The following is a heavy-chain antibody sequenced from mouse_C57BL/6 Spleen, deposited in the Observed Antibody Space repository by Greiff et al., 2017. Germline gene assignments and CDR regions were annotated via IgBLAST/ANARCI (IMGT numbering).Heavy chain of an antibody. CDR3: ASVVEAMDC. J-gene: IGHJ4*01. V-gene: IGHV1-50*01. Sequence: QVQLQQPGAELVKPGASVKLSCKASGYTFTSYWMQWVKQRPGQGLEWIGEVDPSDSYTNYNQKFKGKATLTVDTSSSTAYMQLSSLTSEDSAVYYCASVVEAMDCWGQGTAVTVSS. CDR1: GYTFTSYW. D-gene: IGHD1-1*01. CDR2: VDPSDSYT.